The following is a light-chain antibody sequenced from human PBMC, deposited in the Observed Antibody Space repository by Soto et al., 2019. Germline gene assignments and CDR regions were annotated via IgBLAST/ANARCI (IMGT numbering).Light chain of an antibody. V-gene: IGKV3-11*01. CDR1: QSVSCY. CDR2: APS. Sequence: EIVLTQSPATLSLSPGERATLSCRASQSVSCYLAWYQQKPGQAHRLLIDAPSNMATVIPARFSGSGSGTDLTLTISSLEPEEFAFYYWQQSSHWLTFGGGTKVEIK. CDR3: QQSSHWLT. J-gene: IGKJ4*01.